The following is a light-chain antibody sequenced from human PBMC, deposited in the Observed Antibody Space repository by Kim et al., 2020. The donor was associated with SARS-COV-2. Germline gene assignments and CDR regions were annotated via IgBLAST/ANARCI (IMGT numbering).Light chain of an antibody. CDR1: QVIRKF. CDR2: DVS. CDR3: QQNDAFPIT. V-gene: IGKV1-33*01. Sequence: ASVVDRVTTTCQATQVIRKFLNWYQQRPGKAPQLLIYDVSNLQTGVPSRFSGSGYGTEFTLTISSLQPEDFATYYCQQNDAFPITFGQGTRLEIK. J-gene: IGKJ5*01.